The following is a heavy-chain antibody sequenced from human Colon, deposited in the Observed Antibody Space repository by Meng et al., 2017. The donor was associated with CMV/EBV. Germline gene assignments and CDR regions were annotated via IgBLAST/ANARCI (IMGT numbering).Heavy chain of an antibody. CDR1: GFTFSSYW. Sequence: GESLKISCAASGFTFSSYWMSWVRQAPGKGLEWVANIKQDGSEKYYVDSVKGRFTISRDNAKNSLYLQMNSLRAEDTAVYYCTTVNSMVRGVIISYYYYGMDVWGQGTTVTVSS. D-gene: IGHD3-10*01. CDR2: IKQDGSEK. J-gene: IGHJ6*02. CDR3: TTVNSMVRGVIISYYYYGMDV. V-gene: IGHV3-7*01.